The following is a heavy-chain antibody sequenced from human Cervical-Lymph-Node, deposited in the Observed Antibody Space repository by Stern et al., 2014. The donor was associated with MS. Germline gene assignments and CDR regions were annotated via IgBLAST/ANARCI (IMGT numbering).Heavy chain of an antibody. CDR3: ARDGFDSGSALAF. CDR1: GGIFISSK. V-gene: IGHV1-69*01. CDR2: ISPGLGSV. J-gene: IGHJ4*02. D-gene: IGHD6-19*01. Sequence: QVQLVQYGAELKKPGWSVQVSCTTSGGIFISSKITWVRQVPGQGLVWMGDISPGLGSVDYAQEFHGRFTLTADDSTNTVYMELTSLQSGDTAMYYCARDGFDSGSALAFWGQGTLVTVSS.